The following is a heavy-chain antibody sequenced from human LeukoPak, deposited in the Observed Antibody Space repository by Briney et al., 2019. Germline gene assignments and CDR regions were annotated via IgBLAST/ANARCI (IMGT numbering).Heavy chain of an antibody. D-gene: IGHD3-10*01. CDR1: GGSISSYY. CDR3: AREPTLLWFGVTYNWFDP. J-gene: IGHJ5*02. V-gene: IGHV4-4*07. CDR2: IYTSGST. Sequence: SETLSLTCTVSGGSISSYYWSWIRQPAGKGLEWIGRIYTSGSTNYNPSLKSRVTMSVDTSKNQFSLKLSSVTAADAAVYYCAREPTLLWFGVTYNWFDPWGQGTLVTVSS.